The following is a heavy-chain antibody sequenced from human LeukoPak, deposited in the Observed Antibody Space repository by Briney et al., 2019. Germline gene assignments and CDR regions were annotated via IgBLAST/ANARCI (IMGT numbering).Heavy chain of an antibody. CDR1: GYTFTGYY. Sequence: ASVKVSCKASGYTFTGYYMHWVRQAPGQGLEWMGIINPSGGSTSHSQKFQGRVSMTRDMSTSTVYMELSSLRSEDTAVYYCARAVARGSGYYYMDVWGKGTTVTVSS. D-gene: IGHD6-19*01. CDR3: ARAVARGSGYYYMDV. J-gene: IGHJ6*03. CDR2: INPSGGST. V-gene: IGHV1-46*01.